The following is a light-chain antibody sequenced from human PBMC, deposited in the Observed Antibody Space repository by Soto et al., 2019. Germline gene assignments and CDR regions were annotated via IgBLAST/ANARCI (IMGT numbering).Light chain of an antibody. CDR2: SAN. V-gene: IGKV1-17*03. CDR3: LQHKSYPRT. CDR1: QYISNF. J-gene: IGKJ1*01. Sequence: DIQMTQSPSDMSASVGDRVTITCRASQYISNFLVWFQQRPGKVPKRLMYSANRLESGVPSRFSGSGSGTEFTLTISSLQPEDFATYYCLQHKSYPRTFGQGTKVDI.